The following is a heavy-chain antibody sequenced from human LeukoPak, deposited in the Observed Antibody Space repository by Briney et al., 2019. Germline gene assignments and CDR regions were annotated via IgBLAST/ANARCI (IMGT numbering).Heavy chain of an antibody. CDR1: GYTFNSSY. J-gene: IGHJ5*02. V-gene: IGHV1-46*02. D-gene: IGHD3-3*01. CDR3: ASSGQRITIFGGFRRWFDP. Sequence: ASVKVSCKASGYTFNSSYMHWVRQAPGQGLEWMGIINPSGGSTSYAQKFQGRVTMTRDTSTSTVYMELSSLRSEDTAVYYCASSGQRITIFGGFRRWFDPWGQGTLVTVSS. CDR2: INPSGGST.